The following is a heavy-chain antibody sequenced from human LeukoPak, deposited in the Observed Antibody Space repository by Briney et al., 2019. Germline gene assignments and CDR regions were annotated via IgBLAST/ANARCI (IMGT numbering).Heavy chain of an antibody. Sequence: PSETLSLTRTISGASITNYYWSWIRQPPGKGLEWIGYIYYSGSTNYNPSLKSRVTISFDTSKNHFSLQLRSVTVADTAVYYCARSPGYSYGSHFDYWGQGTLVTVSS. J-gene: IGHJ4*02. CDR2: IYYSGST. V-gene: IGHV4-59*01. CDR3: ARSPGYSYGSHFDY. D-gene: IGHD5-18*01. CDR1: GASITNYY.